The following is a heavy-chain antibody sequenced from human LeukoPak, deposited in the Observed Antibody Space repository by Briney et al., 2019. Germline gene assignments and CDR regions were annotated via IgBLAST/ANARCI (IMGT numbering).Heavy chain of an antibody. J-gene: IGHJ4*02. CDR3: AKTRRTYGSGSYYMGYYFDY. Sequence: GGSLRLSCAASGFTFSSYARSWVRQAPGKGLEWVSAISGSGGSTYYADSVKGRFTISRDNSKNTLYLQMNSLRAEDTAVYYCAKTRRTYGSGSYYMGYYFDYWGQGTLVTVSS. CDR2: ISGSGGST. CDR1: GFTFSSYA. V-gene: IGHV3-23*01. D-gene: IGHD3-10*01.